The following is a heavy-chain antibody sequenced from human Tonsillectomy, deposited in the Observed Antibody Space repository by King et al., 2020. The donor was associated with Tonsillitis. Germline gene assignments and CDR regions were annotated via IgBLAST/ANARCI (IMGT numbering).Heavy chain of an antibody. Sequence: QLVQSGAEVTKPESSVKVSCKASGGTFSNSALAWVRQAPGQGLEWMGGIIPIFGTANYARKFQGRVTITADESTRTAYMELGSLRSEDTAVYYCARGITAAGSYYFDYWGQGTLVTVSS. D-gene: IGHD6-13*01. V-gene: IGHV1-69*01. CDR2: IIPIFGTA. J-gene: IGHJ4*02. CDR1: GGTFSNSA. CDR3: ARGITAAGSYYFDY.